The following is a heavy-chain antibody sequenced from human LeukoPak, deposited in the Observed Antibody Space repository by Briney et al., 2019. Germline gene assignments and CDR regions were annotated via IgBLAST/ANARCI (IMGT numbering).Heavy chain of an antibody. V-gene: IGHV3-21*01. D-gene: IGHD3-9*01. CDR1: GFTFNSYS. J-gene: IGHJ4*02. Sequence: GRSLRLSCTASGFTFNSYSMNWVRQAPGKGLEWVSSISSSSSYIYYADSVKGRFTIFRDNAKNSLYLQMNSLRAEDTAVYYCARVDILTGYYFDYWGQGTLVTVSS. CDR2: ISSSSSYI. CDR3: ARVDILTGYYFDY.